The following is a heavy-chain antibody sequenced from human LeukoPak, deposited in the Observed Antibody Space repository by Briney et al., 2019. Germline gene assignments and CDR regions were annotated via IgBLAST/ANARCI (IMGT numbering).Heavy chain of an antibody. CDR2: IYYSGST. CDR1: GGSVSSGSYY. CDR3: ASSYDSSGYLFDY. J-gene: IGHJ4*02. V-gene: IGHV4-61*01. Sequence: SETLSLTCTVSGGSVSSGSYYWSWIRQPPGKGLEWIGYIYYSGSTNYNPSLKSRVTISVDTSKNQFSLKLSSVTTADTAVYYCASSYDSSGYLFDYWGQGTLVTVSS. D-gene: IGHD3-22*01.